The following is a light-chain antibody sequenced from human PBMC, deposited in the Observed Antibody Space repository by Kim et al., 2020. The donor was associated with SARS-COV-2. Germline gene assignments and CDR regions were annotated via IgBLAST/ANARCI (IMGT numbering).Light chain of an antibody. Sequence: LPTSCTGTSSDVGGYNYVSWYQQHPGRAPKLMIYDVSNRPSGVSNRFSGSKSGNTASLTISGLEAEDEADYYCSSYTSSSTLGVVFGGGTQLTVL. J-gene: IGLJ2*01. CDR3: SSYTSSSTLGVV. CDR1: SSDVGGYNY. CDR2: DVS. V-gene: IGLV2-14*03.